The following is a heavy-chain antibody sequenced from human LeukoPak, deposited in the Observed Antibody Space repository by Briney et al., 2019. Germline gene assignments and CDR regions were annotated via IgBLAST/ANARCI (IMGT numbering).Heavy chain of an antibody. CDR2: ISGTGDST. D-gene: IGHD1-1*01. CDR1: GFTFTSYA. Sequence: GGSLRLSCAASGFTFTSYAMSWVRQAPGKGLEWVSAISGTGDSTYYADSVKGRFTISRDNSKNTLYLQMSSLRGEDTAVYYCAKGANWNFYMDVWGKGTTVTVSS. CDR3: AKGANWNFYMDV. J-gene: IGHJ6*03. V-gene: IGHV3-23*01.